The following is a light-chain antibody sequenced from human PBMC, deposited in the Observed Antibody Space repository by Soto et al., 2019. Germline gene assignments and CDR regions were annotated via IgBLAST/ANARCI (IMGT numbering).Light chain of an antibody. J-gene: IGKJ5*01. V-gene: IGKV2-28*01. CDR1: QSLLRDNGYNY. CDR2: LGS. Sequence: DIVMTQSPLSLTVTPGEPAAISCRSSQSLLRDNGYNYLAWYVQKTGQSPQVLIYLGSHRASGVPDRFSSSGSGTDFTLKISRVEAEDVGVLYCMHALQIPITFGQGTRLDIK. CDR3: MHALQIPIT.